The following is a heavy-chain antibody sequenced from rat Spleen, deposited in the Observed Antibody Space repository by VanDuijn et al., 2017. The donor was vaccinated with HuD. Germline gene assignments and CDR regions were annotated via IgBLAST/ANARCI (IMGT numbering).Heavy chain of an antibody. CDR1: GFTFSDYG. CDR2: ISYNGVST. Sequence: EVQLVESGGGLVQPGRSMKLSCAASGFTFSDYGMAWVLQAPTKGLEWVASISYNGVSTYYRDSVKGRFTISRDNAKSTLYLQMESLRSEDTATYYCARPSTETYCFDYWGQGVMVTVSS. D-gene: IGHD1-11*01. CDR3: ARPSTETYCFDY. V-gene: IGHV5-20*01. J-gene: IGHJ2*01.